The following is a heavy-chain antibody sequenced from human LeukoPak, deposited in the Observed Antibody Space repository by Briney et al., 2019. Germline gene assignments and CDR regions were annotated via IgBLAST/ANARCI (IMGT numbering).Heavy chain of an antibody. Sequence: SETLSLTCTVSGGSISSGGYYWSWIRQLPGKGLEWIGYIYNSGSTSYNPSLKSRVTISVATSKNQLSLKLSSVTAADTAVYYCARAVHQGDYDDYWGQGTLVTVSS. CDR3: ARAVHQGDYDDY. CDR2: IYNSGST. J-gene: IGHJ4*02. CDR1: GGSISSGGYY. D-gene: IGHD1-1*01. V-gene: IGHV4-31*03.